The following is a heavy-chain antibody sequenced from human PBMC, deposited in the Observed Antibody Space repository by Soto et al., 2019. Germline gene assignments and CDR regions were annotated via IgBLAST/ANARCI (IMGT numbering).Heavy chain of an antibody. D-gene: IGHD3-3*01. Sequence: GASLKVSCKASGYTFTSYAMHWVRPAPGQRLEWMGWVNAGNGNTKYSQKFQGRVTITRDTSASTAYMELSSLRSEDTAVYYCARVSDPYYDFWSGYPLRKPHDAFDIWGQGTMVTVSS. J-gene: IGHJ3*02. V-gene: IGHV1-3*01. CDR2: VNAGNGNT. CDR3: ARVSDPYYDFWSGYPLRKPHDAFDI. CDR1: GYTFTSYA.